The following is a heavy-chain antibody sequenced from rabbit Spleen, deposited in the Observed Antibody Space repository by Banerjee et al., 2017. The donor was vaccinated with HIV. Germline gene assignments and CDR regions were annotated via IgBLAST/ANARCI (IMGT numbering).Heavy chain of an antibody. J-gene: IGHJ6*01. Sequence: QEQLEESGGDLVKPEGSLTLTCTASGFSFSSSYWICWVRQAPGKGLEWIGCIYTGNGGTWFANWAEGRFTISKTSSTTVTLQMTSLTAADTATYFCARDSGSSFSSYGMDLWGPGTLVTVS. CDR2: IYTGNGGT. CDR1: GFSFSSSYW. D-gene: IGHD8-1*01. CDR3: ARDSGSSFSSYGMDL. V-gene: IGHV1S45*01.